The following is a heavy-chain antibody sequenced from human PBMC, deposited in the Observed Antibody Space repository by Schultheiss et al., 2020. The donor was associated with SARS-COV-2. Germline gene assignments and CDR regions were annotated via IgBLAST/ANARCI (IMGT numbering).Heavy chain of an antibody. Sequence: GGSLRLSCAASGFTFSSYGMHWVRQAPGKGLEWVAVIWYDGSNKYYADSVKGRFTISRDSSKNTLYLQMNSLRAEDTAVYYCATPPNYGDFDYWGQGTLVTVSS. V-gene: IGHV3-33*08. CDR2: IWYDGSNK. J-gene: IGHJ4*02. CDR3: ATPPNYGDFDY. D-gene: IGHD4-17*01. CDR1: GFTFSSYG.